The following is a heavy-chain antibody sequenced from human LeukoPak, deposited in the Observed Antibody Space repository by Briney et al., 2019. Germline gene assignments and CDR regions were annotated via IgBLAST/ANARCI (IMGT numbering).Heavy chain of an antibody. Sequence: GGSLRLSCAASGFTFSDYYMSWIRQAPGKGLEWVSYISSSGSTIYYADSVKGRFTISRDNAKNLLYLQMNSLRAEDTAVYYCARVRGTVSQGYYGMDVWGQGTTVTVSS. V-gene: IGHV3-11*01. CDR2: ISSSGSTI. CDR3: ARVRGTVSQGYYGMDV. J-gene: IGHJ6*02. D-gene: IGHD1-1*01. CDR1: GFTFSDYY.